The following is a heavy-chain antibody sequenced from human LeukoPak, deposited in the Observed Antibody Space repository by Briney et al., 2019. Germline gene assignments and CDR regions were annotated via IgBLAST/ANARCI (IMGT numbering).Heavy chain of an antibody. D-gene: IGHD3-10*01. CDR2: ISGSGGST. V-gene: IGHV3-23*01. J-gene: IGHJ5*02. CDR3: AKGIWFGELFPIDP. Sequence: GGSLRLSCAASGFTFSSYAMSWVRQAPGKGLEGVSAISGSGGSTYYADSVKGRFTISRDNSKNTLYLQMNSLRAEDTAVYYCAKGIWFGELFPIDPWGQGTLVTVSS. CDR1: GFTFSSYA.